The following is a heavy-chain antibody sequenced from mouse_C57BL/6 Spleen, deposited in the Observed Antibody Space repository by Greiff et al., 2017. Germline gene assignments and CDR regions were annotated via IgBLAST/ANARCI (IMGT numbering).Heavy chain of an antibody. CDR1: GFTFSSYA. Sequence: EVKLMESGGGLVKPGGSLKLSCAASGFTFSSYAMSWVRQTPEKRLEWVATISDGGSYTYYPDNVKGRFTISRDNAKNNLYLQMSHLKSEDTAMYYCARRGGSSYAWFAYWGQGTLVTVSA. V-gene: IGHV5-4*03. CDR2: ISDGGSYT. J-gene: IGHJ3*01. D-gene: IGHD1-1*01. CDR3: ARRGGSSYAWFAY.